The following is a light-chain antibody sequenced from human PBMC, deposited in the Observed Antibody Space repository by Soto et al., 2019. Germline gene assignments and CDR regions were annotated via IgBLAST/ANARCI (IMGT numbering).Light chain of an antibody. CDR1: SGSVSADHF. Sequence: QTVVTQEPSFSVSPGGTVTLTCGLNSGSVSADHFPSWYQQTPGRAPRTLIYSTNTLSSGVPDRFSGSILGNKAALTITGAQADDESDYYCVLYMGNGISVFGGGTKVTVL. CDR2: STN. CDR3: VLYMGNGISV. V-gene: IGLV8-61*01. J-gene: IGLJ3*02.